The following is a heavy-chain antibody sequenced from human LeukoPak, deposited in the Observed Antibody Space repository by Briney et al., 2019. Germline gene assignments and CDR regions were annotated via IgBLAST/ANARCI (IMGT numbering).Heavy chain of an antibody. CDR3: ASSCGGGSCYYDY. CDR2: INHSGST. J-gene: IGHJ4*02. D-gene: IGHD2-15*01. CDR1: GGSISSYY. Sequence: SETLSLTCTVSGGSISSYYWSWIRQPPGKGLEWIGEINHSGSTNYNPSLKSRVTISVDTSKNQFSLKLSSVTAADTAVYYCASSCGGGSCYYDYWGQGTLVTVSS. V-gene: IGHV4-34*01.